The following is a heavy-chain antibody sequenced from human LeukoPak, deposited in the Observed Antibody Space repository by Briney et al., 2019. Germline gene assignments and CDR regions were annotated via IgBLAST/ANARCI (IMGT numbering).Heavy chain of an antibody. D-gene: IGHD4/OR15-4a*01. CDR3: ARELTYADY. CDR1: GDSISSGDYY. V-gene: IGHV4-30-4*01. Sequence: SQTLSLTCTLSGDSISSGDYYWSWIRQPPGKGLEWIGYIYYSGSTYYNPSLKSRVTMSVDTSKNQFSLKLSSVTAADTAVYYDARELTYADYWGQGTLVTVSS. J-gene: IGHJ4*02. CDR2: IYYSGST.